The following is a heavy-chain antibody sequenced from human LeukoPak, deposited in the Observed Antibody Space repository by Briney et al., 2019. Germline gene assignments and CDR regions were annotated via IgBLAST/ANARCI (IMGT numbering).Heavy chain of an antibody. CDR3: TRGSYGDYEY. D-gene: IGHD4-17*01. CDR2: IYSGGGT. J-gene: IGHJ4*02. CDR1: GFTVSSNY. V-gene: IGHV3-66*01. Sequence: GGSLRLSCAASGFTVSSNYMTWVRQAPGKGLEWVSIIYSGGGTYYADSVKGRFTISRDNAQNSLYLQMNSLRAEDTAVYYCTRGSYGDYEYWGQGTLVTVSS.